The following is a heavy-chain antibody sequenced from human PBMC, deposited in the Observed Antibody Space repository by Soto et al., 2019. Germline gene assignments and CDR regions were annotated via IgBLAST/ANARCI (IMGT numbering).Heavy chain of an antibody. CDR3: ARTTAVPNTLRSRYFFDY. J-gene: IGHJ4*02. CDR1: GGSVSNNTYY. CDR2: VYYSGTT. Sequence: SETRSLTCSVSGGSVSNNTYYWSWIRQPPGRRLEWIGYVYYSGTTNYNPSLKSRVTISVDLSKNQFSLRLSSVTTADTALYYCARTTAVPNTLRSRYFFDYWGQGTLVTVSS. V-gene: IGHV4-61*01. D-gene: IGHD4-17*01.